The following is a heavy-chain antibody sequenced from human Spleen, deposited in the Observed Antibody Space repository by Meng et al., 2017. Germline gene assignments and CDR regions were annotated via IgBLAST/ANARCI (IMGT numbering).Heavy chain of an antibody. CDR2: INGVFGTT. CDR1: GGIFSNSV. D-gene: IGHD6-13*01. CDR3: TTDLRYRLEQQLETFDF. J-gene: IGHJ4*02. V-gene: IGHV1-69*05. Sequence: SVKVSCKAPGGIFSNSVVGWVRQAPGQGLEWMGGINGVFGTTNYAQKFQGRVTITTDESTSTVYMELARLTSEDTAVYYCTTDLRYRLEQQLETFDFWGQGTLVTVSS.